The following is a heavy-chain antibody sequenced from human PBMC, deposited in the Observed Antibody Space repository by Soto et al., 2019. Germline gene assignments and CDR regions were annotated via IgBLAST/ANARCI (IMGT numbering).Heavy chain of an antibody. CDR3: SRAVGGFTYGYPDY. CDR2: IDWADDK. D-gene: IGHD5-18*01. V-gene: IGHV2-70*01. J-gene: IGHJ4*02. CDR1: GSSLSTTGMC. Sequence: SGPTLVNPTQTLTLTCTFSGSSLSTTGMCVSWIRQPPGKALEWLALIDWADDKYYSTSLKTRLTISKDTSKNQVVLTMTNVEPVDTATYFCSRAVGGFTYGYPDYWGQGTLVTVSS.